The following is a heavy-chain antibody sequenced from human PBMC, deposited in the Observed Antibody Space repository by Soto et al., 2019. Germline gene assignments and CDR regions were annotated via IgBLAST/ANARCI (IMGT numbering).Heavy chain of an antibody. CDR2: INPSGGST. D-gene: IGHD1-26*01. V-gene: IGHV1-46*01. Sequence: QVQLVQSGAEVKKPGASVKVSCKASGYTFTSYYMHWVRQAPGQGLEWMGIINPSGGSTSYAQKIQGRVTMTRDTSTSTVYMELSSLRSEDTAVYYWAREVGATGLDYWGQGTLVTVSS. CDR1: GYTFTSYY. CDR3: AREVGATGLDY. J-gene: IGHJ4*02.